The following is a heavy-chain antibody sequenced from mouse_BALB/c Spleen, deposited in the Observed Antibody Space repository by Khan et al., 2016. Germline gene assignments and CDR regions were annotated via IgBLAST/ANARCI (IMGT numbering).Heavy chain of an antibody. V-gene: IGHV14-3*02. Sequence: VQLQQPGAELVKPAASLKLSCTATGYNIKDIYIHWVKQRPEKGLERIRRTDPANGNTKYDPKFQGKATIKADTSSNTAYLQLSSLTSEDTAVSYCSISTIHAWGQGTTLTVSS. J-gene: IGHJ2*01. CDR3: SISTIHA. CDR1: GYNIKDIY. CDR2: TDPANGNT.